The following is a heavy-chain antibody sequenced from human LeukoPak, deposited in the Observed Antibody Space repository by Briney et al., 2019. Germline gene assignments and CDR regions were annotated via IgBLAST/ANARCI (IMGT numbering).Heavy chain of an antibody. V-gene: IGHV4-59*08. CDR1: GGSISSYY. CDR3: VRHPLGYSFDY. J-gene: IGHJ4*02. CDR2: IYYSGST. Sequence: SETLSLTCTVSGGSISSYYWSWIRQPPGKGLEWIGNIYYSGSTNYNPSLESRVTISVDTSKNQFSLKLSSVTAADTAVYYCVRHPLGYSFDYWGQGTLVTVSS. D-gene: IGHD6-25*01.